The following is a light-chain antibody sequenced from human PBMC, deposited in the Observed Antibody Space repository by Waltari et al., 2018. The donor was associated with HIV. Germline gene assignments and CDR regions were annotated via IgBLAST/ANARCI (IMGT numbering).Light chain of an antibody. V-gene: IGKV1-12*01. J-gene: IGKJ4*01. CDR1: KNVGSS. Sequence: DIQVAQSPSSVTGSVGDIVTITCRTSKNVGSSVAWYQQPPRKGPKLLISGGVKLETGVSPRLVASGSGTEFTLRIFFLKTEDSATYYCQQADSFPHTFGGGTKVE. CDR2: GGV. CDR3: QQADSFPHT.